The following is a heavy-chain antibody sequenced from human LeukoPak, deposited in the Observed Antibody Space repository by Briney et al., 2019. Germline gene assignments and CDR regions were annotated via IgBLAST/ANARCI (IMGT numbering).Heavy chain of an antibody. Sequence: GGSLRLSCAASGFTFSNAWMSWVRQAPGKGREWVGRIKSKTDGGTTDYAAPVKGRFTISRDDSKNTLYLQMNSLKTEDTAVYYCTPWTYYYDSSGYHLFDYWGQGTLVTVSS. CDR1: GFTFSNAW. CDR2: IKSKTDGGTT. J-gene: IGHJ4*02. V-gene: IGHV3-15*01. CDR3: TPWTYYYDSSGYHLFDY. D-gene: IGHD3-22*01.